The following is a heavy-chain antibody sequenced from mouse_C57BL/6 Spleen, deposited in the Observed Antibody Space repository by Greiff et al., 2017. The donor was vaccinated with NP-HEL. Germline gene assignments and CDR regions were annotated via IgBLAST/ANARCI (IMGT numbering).Heavy chain of an antibody. D-gene: IGHD1-1*01. CDR2: IYPRSGNT. CDR1: GYTFTSSG. CDR3: ARSTTVVASYYAMDY. V-gene: IGHV1-81*01. J-gene: IGHJ4*01. Sequence: VQLQQSGAELARPGASVKLSCKASGYTFTSSGISWVKQRTGQGLEWIGEIYPRSGNTYYNEKFKGKATLTEDKSSSTAYMELRSLTSEDSAVYFCARSTTVVASYYAMDYWGQGTSVTVSS.